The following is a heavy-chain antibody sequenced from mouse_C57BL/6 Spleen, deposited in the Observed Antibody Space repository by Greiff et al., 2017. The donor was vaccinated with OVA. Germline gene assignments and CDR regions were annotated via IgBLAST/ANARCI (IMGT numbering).Heavy chain of an antibody. CDR3: AREYYYGSSYGYFDV. D-gene: IGHD1-1*01. CDR2: IYPGDGDT. J-gene: IGHJ1*03. Sequence: QVQLQQSGPELVKPGASVKISCTASGYAFSSSWMNWVKQRPGKGLEWIGRIYPGDGDTNYNGKFKGKATLTADKSSSTAYMQLSSLTSEDSAVYFCAREYYYGSSYGYFDVWGTGTTVTVSS. V-gene: IGHV1-82*01. CDR1: GYAFSSSW.